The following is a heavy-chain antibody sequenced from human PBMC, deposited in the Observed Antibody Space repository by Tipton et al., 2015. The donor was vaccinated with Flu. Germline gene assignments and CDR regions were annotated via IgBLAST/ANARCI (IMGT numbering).Heavy chain of an antibody. CDR3: ARDYYDSSGYCYQD. J-gene: IGHJ4*02. CDR1: GGSISSYY. CDR2: IYYSGST. V-gene: IGHV4-59*01. D-gene: IGHD3-22*01. Sequence: TLSLTCTVSGGSISSYYWSWIRQPPGKGLEWIGYIYYSGSTNYNPSLKSRVTISVDTSKNQFSLKLSSVTAADTAVYYCARDYYDSSGYCYQDWGQGTLVTVSS.